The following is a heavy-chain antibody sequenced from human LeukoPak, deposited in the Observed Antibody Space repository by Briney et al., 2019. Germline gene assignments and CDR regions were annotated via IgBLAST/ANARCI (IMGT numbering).Heavy chain of an antibody. CDR3: ARMSKELSFDY. Sequence: ASVKVSCKASGYTFTNYAIHWVRQAPGQRFEWMGWINAANGHTKYSQEFQDRITMTRDTSISTAYMELSRLRSDDTAVYYCARMSKELSFDYWGQGTLVTVSS. V-gene: IGHV1-3*01. J-gene: IGHJ4*02. CDR1: GYTFTNYA. D-gene: IGHD1-26*01. CDR2: INAANGHT.